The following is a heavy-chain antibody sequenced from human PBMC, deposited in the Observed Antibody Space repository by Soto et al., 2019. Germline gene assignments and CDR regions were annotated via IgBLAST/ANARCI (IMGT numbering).Heavy chain of an antibody. CDR2: ISSNGGST. CDR3: VKDSAFTVTQGVGY. Sequence: QPGGSLRLSCSASGFTFSSYAMHWVRQAPGKGLEYVSAISSNGGSTYYADSVKGRFTISRDNSKNTLYLQMCSLRAEDTAVYYCVKDSAFTVTQGVGYWGQGNLVTVSS. CDR1: GFTFSSYA. J-gene: IGHJ4*02. V-gene: IGHV3-64D*08. D-gene: IGHD4-17*01.